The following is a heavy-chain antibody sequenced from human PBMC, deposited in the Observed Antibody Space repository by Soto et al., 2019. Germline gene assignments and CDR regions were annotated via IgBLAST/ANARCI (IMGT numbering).Heavy chain of an antibody. Sequence: QITLNESGPTQVKPRQTLTLTCTFSGFSLTTSGVGVGWIRQSPGKAPEWLALIYWDDVKRYSPSLKSRLTITKDTSKNQVVLTMVDLDPADTATYYCAHRVLRTVFGLVTTTAIYFDFWGQGTPVAVSS. J-gene: IGHJ4*02. V-gene: IGHV2-5*02. CDR1: GFSLTTSGVG. CDR3: AHRVLRTVFGLVTTTAIYFDF. CDR2: IYWDDVK. D-gene: IGHD3-3*01.